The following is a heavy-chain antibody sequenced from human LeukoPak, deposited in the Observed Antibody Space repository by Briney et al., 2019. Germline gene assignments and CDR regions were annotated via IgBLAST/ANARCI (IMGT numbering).Heavy chain of an antibody. J-gene: IGHJ4*02. CDR1: GFTFSTYA. Sequence: GGSLRLSCAASGFTFSTYAMHWVRQAPGKGLEWVAVISYDGSNKYYADSVKGRFTISRDNSKNTLYLQMNSLRAEDTAVYYCAREGGECYSNDENYFDYWGQGTLVTVSS. V-gene: IGHV3-30-3*01. CDR3: AREGGECYSNDENYFDY. D-gene: IGHD4-11*01. CDR2: ISYDGSNK.